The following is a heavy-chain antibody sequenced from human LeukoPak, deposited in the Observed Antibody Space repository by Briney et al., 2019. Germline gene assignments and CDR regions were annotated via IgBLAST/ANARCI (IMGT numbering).Heavy chain of an antibody. Sequence: GGSLRLSCTASGFTFGDYAINWVRQAPGKGLEWVGFIRSKAYGGTTEYAASVNGRFTISRDDSKSIAYLQMNSLKTEDTAVYYCTREGRGTYFFDIWGQGTMVTVSS. D-gene: IGHD3-10*01. V-gene: IGHV3-49*04. CDR2: IRSKAYGGTT. J-gene: IGHJ3*02. CDR1: GFTFGDYA. CDR3: TREGRGTYFFDI.